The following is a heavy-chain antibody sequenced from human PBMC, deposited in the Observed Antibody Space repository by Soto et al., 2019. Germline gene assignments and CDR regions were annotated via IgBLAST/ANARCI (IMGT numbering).Heavy chain of an antibody. V-gene: IGHV4-31*03. D-gene: IGHD3-16*02. J-gene: IGHJ4*02. Sequence: SETLCVTCTYSGDSLTSGTYYWTWLRQHPGKGLEWIGYIYHSGRTNYNPSLRSRVSMSVDTSENQFYLNLSSVTAADTAVYFCAREDRTDISLFDYWGPGILVTAPQ. CDR2: IYHSGRT. CDR3: AREDRTDISLFDY. CDR1: GDSLTSGTYY.